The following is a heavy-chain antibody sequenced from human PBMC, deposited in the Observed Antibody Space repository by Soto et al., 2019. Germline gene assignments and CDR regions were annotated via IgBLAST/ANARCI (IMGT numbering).Heavy chain of an antibody. CDR2: IWNDGSNK. V-gene: IGHV3-33*01. D-gene: IGHD5-12*01. J-gene: IGHJ3*02. CDR3: ARGSGYDHNAFDI. CDR1: GFTSSSYG. Sequence: QVQLVESGGGVVQPGRSLRLSCAASGFTSSSYGMNWVRQAPGKGLEWVAVIWNDGSNKYYSHSVKGRFTFSRDNSKNTLYLQMNSLRVEDTAVYYCARGSGYDHNAFDIWGQGTMVTVSS.